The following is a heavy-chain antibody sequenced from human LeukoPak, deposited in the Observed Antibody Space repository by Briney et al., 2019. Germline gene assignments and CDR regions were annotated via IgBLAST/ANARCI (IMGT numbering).Heavy chain of an antibody. CDR3: ARTDYYGSGSYYDNWFDP. CDR1: SDSISSFY. Sequence: SETLSLTCTVSSDSISSFYWSWIRQPPGRGLEWVGYIHYSGSTNCNPSLKSRVTISVDTSKNQFSLKLSSVTAADTAVYYCARTDYYGSGSYYDNWFDPWGQGTLVTVSS. D-gene: IGHD3-10*01. V-gene: IGHV4-59*01. J-gene: IGHJ5*02. CDR2: IHYSGST.